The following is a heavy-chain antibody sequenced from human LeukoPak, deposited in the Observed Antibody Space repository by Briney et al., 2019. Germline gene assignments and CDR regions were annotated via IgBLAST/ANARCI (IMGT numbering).Heavy chain of an antibody. J-gene: IGHJ4*02. Sequence: GASVKVSCKASGYRFTDYYVHWVRQAPGQGLEWTGWINPNNGGTNYAQKFYGRVTLTRVTSITTAYMELNSLTSDDTAAYYCARELGFCSSTSCPLYHFWGQGTLVTVSS. V-gene: IGHV1-2*02. CDR3: ARELGFCSSTSCPLYHF. D-gene: IGHD2-2*01. CDR2: INPNNGGT. CDR1: GYRFTDYY.